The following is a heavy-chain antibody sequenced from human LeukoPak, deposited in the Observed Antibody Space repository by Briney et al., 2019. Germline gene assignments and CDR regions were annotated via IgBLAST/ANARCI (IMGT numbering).Heavy chain of an antibody. D-gene: IGHD4-17*01. CDR1: EFAFSTYN. CDR3: ARVGARQILEY. V-gene: IGHV3-48*01. J-gene: IGHJ4*02. CDR2: ISTGSSTT. Sequence: SGGSLRLSCAASEFAFSTYNMNWVRQAPGKGLEWVSYISTGSSTTYYADSVKGRFTISRDNVENSLYLQMNSLRAEDTAVYYCARVGARQILEYWGQGTLVTVSS.